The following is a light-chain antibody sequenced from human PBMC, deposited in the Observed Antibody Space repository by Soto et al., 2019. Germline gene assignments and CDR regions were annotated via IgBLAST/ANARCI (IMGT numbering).Light chain of an antibody. V-gene: IGKV1-5*03. Sequence: DIQITQSPSTLSASVGDRVTITCRASEFISKWLAWYQQKPGTAPKLLIYQASSLESGVPSRFSGSGSGTEFTLTITSLQPDDFATYYCQQNQDIPPTFGQGTRVERK. CDR1: EFISKW. CDR3: QQNQDIPPT. J-gene: IGKJ1*01. CDR2: QAS.